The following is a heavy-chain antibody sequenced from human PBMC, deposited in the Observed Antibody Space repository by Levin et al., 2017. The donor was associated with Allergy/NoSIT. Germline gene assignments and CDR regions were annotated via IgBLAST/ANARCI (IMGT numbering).Heavy chain of an antibody. CDR3: ARHGGAGTYNNWFDP. V-gene: IGHV5-51*01. Sequence: PGGSLRLSCKGSGYSFTNYWIGWVRQMPGKGLEWMGIIYPGDSDTKYSPSFQGQVTISVDKSISTAYLQWSSLKASDTAMYYCARHGGAGTYNNWFDPWGQGTLVTVSS. CDR1: GYSFTNYW. D-gene: IGHD3-10*01. CDR2: IYPGDSDT. J-gene: IGHJ5*02.